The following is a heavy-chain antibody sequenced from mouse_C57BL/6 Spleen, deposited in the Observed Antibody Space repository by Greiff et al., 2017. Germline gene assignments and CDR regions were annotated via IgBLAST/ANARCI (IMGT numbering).Heavy chain of an antibody. V-gene: IGHV5-17*01. CDR2: ISSGGSTI. J-gene: IGHJ2*01. D-gene: IGHD1-1*01. CDR1: GFTFSDYG. CDR3: ARRGSTTGVSPLDY. Sequence: EVQLVESGGGLVKPGGSLKLSCAASGFTFSDYGMHWVRQAPEKGLEWVAYISSGGSTIYYADTVKGRFTISRDNAKNTLFLQMTSLRSEDSAIYYCARRGSTTGVSPLDYWGQGTTLTVSS.